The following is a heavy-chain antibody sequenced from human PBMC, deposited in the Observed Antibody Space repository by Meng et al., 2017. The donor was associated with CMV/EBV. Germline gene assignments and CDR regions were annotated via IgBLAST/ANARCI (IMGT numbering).Heavy chain of an antibody. CDR3: ASGPNWNYFDY. D-gene: IGHD1-1*01. CDR1: GYSISSGYY. CDR2: IYHSGST. V-gene: IGHV4-38-2*02. J-gene: IGHJ4*02. Sequence: SETLSLTCTVSGYSISSGYYRGWIRQPPGKGLEWIGSIYHSGSTYYNPSLKSRVTISVDTSKNQFSLKLSSVTAADTAVYYCASGPNWNYFDYWGQGTLVTVSS.